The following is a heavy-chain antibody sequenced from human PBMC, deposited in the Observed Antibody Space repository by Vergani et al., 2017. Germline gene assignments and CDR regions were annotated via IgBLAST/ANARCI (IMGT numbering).Heavy chain of an antibody. D-gene: IGHD6-19*01. CDR3: ARPGYSSGWYGGAGCLYFDY. Sequence: EVQLVQSGAEVKKPGESLKISCKGSGYSFTSYWIGWVRQMPGKGLEWMGIIYPGDSDTRYSPSFQGQGTISADKSISTAYLPWSSLKASDTAMYYCARPGYSSGWYGGAGCLYFDYWGQGTLVTVSS. CDR1: GYSFTSYW. J-gene: IGHJ4*02. CDR2: IYPGDSDT. V-gene: IGHV5-51*01.